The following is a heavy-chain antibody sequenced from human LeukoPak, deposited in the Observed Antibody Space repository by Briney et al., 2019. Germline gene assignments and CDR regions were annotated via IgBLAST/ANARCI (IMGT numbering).Heavy chain of an antibody. CDR1: GYTLGDYY. D-gene: IGHD4-17*01. J-gene: IGHJ4*02. V-gene: IGHV1-2*02. CDR3: VRLLEGDYHYDY. CDR2: IRPNNGGT. Sequence: ASVKVSCKAFGYTLGDYYIQWLRQAPGQGLEWVGWIRPNNGGTHSAQKFQGRVSMTKDASINAAYMELNSLTSDDTAVYFCVRLLEGDYHYDYWGQGTLVIVSS.